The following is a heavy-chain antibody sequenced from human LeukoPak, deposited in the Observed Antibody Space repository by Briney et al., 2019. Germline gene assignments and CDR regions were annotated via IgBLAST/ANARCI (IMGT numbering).Heavy chain of an antibody. D-gene: IGHD3-10*01. Sequence: GASVKVSCKASGYTFTSYYMHWVRQAPGQGLEWMGIINPSGGSTSYAQKFQGRVTMTRDASTSTVYMELSSLRSEDTAVYYCARGRGDVEVAGHSRYFYYMDVWGKGTTVTVSS. CDR2: INPSGGST. CDR1: GYTFTSYY. V-gene: IGHV1-46*01. J-gene: IGHJ6*03. CDR3: ARGRGDVEVAGHSRYFYYMDV.